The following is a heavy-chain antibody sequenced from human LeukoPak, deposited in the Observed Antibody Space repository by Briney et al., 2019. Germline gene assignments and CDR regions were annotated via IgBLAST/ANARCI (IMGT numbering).Heavy chain of an antibody. Sequence: PGGSLRPSCAASGFTFSSYWMSWVRQAPGKGLEWVANIKQDGSEKYYVDSVKGRFTISRDNAKNSLYLQMNSLRAEDTAVYYCARPGLAARGWFDPWGQGTLVTVSS. CDR3: ARPGLAARGWFDP. CDR2: IKQDGSEK. D-gene: IGHD6-6*01. V-gene: IGHV3-7*01. CDR1: GFTFSSYW. J-gene: IGHJ5*02.